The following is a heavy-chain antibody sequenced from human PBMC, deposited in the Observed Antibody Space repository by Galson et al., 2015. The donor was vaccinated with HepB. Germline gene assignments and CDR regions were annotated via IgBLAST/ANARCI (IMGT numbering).Heavy chain of an antibody. Sequence: SLRLSCAASGFTFSSYWMSWVRQAPGKGLEWVANIKQDGSEKYYVDSVKGRFTISRDNAKNSLYLQMNSLRAEDTAVYYCARPVKGSGWFPVDYWGQGTLVTVSS. CDR1: GFTFSSYW. V-gene: IGHV3-7*03. D-gene: IGHD6-19*01. CDR2: IKQDGSEK. J-gene: IGHJ4*02. CDR3: ARPVKGSGWFPVDY.